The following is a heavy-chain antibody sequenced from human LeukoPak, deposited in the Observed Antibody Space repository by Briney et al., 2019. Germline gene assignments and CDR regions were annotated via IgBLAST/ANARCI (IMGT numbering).Heavy chain of an antibody. D-gene: IGHD3-3*01. CDR2: IKQDGSEK. V-gene: IGHV3-7*01. J-gene: IGHJ4*02. CDR1: GFTFSSYW. CDR3: ARAGDFWSGYSPDY. Sequence: PGGSLRLSCAASGFTFSSYWMSWVRQAPGKGLEWVANIKQDGSEKYYVDSVKGRFTISRDNAKNSLYLQMNSLRAEDTAVYYCARAGDFWSGYSPDYWGQGTLVTVSS.